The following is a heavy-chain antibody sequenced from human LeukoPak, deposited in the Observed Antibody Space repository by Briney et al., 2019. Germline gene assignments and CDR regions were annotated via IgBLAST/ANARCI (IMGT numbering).Heavy chain of an antibody. Sequence: GGSLRLSCAASGFTFSTYSMNWVRQAPGKGLEWVSSISSSSSNIYYADSVKGRFTISRDNAKNSLYLQMNSLRAEDTAVYYCPSITGTTGSYWGQGTLVTVSS. CDR1: GFTFSTYS. CDR3: PSITGTTGSY. V-gene: IGHV3-21*01. D-gene: IGHD1-20*01. J-gene: IGHJ4*02. CDR2: ISSSSSNI.